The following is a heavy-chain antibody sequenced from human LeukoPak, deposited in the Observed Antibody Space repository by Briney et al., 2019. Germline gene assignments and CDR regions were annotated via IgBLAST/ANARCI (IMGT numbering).Heavy chain of an antibody. CDR2: SSGSSGAI. Sequence: GGSLRLSCAASGFTFSTYDMNWVRQAPGKGLEWVSCSSGSSGAISYADSVKGRFTISRDSAKNSLYLQMNSLRAEDTAVYYCARGEVSDYWGQGTLVTVSS. CDR1: GFTFSTYD. CDR3: ARGEVSDY. V-gene: IGHV3-21*05. J-gene: IGHJ4*02.